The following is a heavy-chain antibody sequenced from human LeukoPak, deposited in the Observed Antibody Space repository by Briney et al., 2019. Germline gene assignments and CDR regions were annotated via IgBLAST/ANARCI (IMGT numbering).Heavy chain of an antibody. J-gene: IGHJ4*02. CDR1: GFTFSSYA. Sequence: PGGSLRLSCAASGFTFSSYAMHWVRQAPGKGLEWVAVISYDGSNKYYADSVKGRFTISRDNSKNTLYLQMNSLRAEDTAVYYCARPYGSGSYGGSDYWGQGTLVTVSS. V-gene: IGHV3-30-3*01. D-gene: IGHD3-10*01. CDR3: ARPYGSGSYGGSDY. CDR2: ISYDGSNK.